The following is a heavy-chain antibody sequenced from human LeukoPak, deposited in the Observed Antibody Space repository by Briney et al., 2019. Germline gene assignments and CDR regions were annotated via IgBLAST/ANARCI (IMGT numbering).Heavy chain of an antibody. J-gene: IGHJ4*02. CDR1: GGTFSSYA. CDR3: ATDLQEGARDFDY. Sequence: GASVKVSCKASGGTFSSYAISWVRQAPGQGLEWMGGIIPIFGTANYAQKFQGRVTITADESTSTAYMELSSLRSEDTAVYYCATDLQEGARDFDYWGQGTLVTVSS. V-gene: IGHV1-69*13. D-gene: IGHD1-26*01. CDR2: IIPIFGTA.